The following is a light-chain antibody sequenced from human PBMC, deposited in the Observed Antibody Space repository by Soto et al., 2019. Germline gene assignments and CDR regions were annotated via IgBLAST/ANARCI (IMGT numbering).Light chain of an antibody. CDR3: SSYTLRNTLVL. Sequence: QSALTQPASVSGSPGQSITISCTGTSSDVGGYNFVSWYQQHPGKAPRLIIYEVSSRPSGVSYRFSGSKSGNTASLTISGLHAEDEADYYCSSYTLRNTLVLFGGGTQLTVL. J-gene: IGLJ3*02. CDR2: EVS. CDR1: SSDVGGYNF. V-gene: IGLV2-14*01.